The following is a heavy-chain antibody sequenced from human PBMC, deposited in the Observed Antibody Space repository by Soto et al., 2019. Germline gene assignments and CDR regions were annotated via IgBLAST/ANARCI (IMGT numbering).Heavy chain of an antibody. V-gene: IGHV4-59*01. CDR1: GGSISSFD. CDR2: IYYSGST. CDR3: ARETSYYYMDV. J-gene: IGHJ6*03. Sequence: SETLSLSCTVSGGSISSFDWSWIRQPPGKGLEWIGYIYYSGSTNYNPSLKSRVTISMDTSKNQFSLKLSFVTAVDTAVYYCARETSYYYMDVWGKGTTVTVSS. D-gene: IGHD1-7*01.